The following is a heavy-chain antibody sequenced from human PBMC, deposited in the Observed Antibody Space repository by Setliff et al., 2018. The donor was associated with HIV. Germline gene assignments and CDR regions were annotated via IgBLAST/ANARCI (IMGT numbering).Heavy chain of an antibody. J-gene: IGHJ4*02. CDR1: GFTFRNYA. CDR3: AKTVALLRAARLDLDY. V-gene: IGHV3-23*01. D-gene: IGHD6-6*01. Sequence: GGSLRLSCAASGFTFRNYAMTWVRQAPGKGLEWVSTISPSSGGTNYADSVKGRFTISRDNSKNILYLQMNSLRVEDSAVYYCAKTVALLRAARLDLDYWGQGTLVTVTS. CDR2: ISPSSGGT.